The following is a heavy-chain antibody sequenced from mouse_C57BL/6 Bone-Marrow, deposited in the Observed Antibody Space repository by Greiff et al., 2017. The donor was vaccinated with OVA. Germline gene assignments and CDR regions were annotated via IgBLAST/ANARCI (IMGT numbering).Heavy chain of an antibody. J-gene: IGHJ3*01. Sequence: EVMLVESGGGLVQPGGSMKLSCAPSGFTFSDAWMDWVRQSPEKGLEWVAEIRNKANNHATYYAESVKGRFTISRDDSKSSVYLQMNSLRAEDTGIYYCTTTGTLRFAYWGQGTLVTVSA. V-gene: IGHV6-6*01. CDR2: IRNKANNHAT. D-gene: IGHD4-1*02. CDR1: GFTFSDAW. CDR3: TTTGTLRFAY.